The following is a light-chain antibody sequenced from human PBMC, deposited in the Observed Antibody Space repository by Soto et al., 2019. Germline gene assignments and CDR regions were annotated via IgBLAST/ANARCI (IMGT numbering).Light chain of an antibody. J-gene: IGKJ1*01. V-gene: IGKV3-20*01. CDR2: DAS. CDR1: QSVSSY. CDR3: QQYGSSPT. Sequence: EIVLTQSPATLSLSPGERATLSCRASQSVSSYLAWYQQKPGEAPRLLIYDASTRATGIPARCSGSGSGTDFALTISRLEPEDFAVYFCQQYGSSPTFGQGTKVDIK.